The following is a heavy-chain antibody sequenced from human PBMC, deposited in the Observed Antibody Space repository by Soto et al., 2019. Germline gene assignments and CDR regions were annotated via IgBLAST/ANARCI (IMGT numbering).Heavy chain of an antibody. CDR2: IYYSGST. V-gene: IGHV4-30-4*01. D-gene: IGHD6-13*01. J-gene: IGHJ4*02. Sequence: PSETLSLTCTVSGGSISSGDYYWSWIRQPPGKGLEWIGYIYYSGSTYYNPSLKSRVTISVDTSKNQFSLKLSSVTAADTAVYYCARGMDGSSSWSPLDYWGQGTLVTVSS. CDR3: ARGMDGSSSWSPLDY. CDR1: GGSISSGDYY.